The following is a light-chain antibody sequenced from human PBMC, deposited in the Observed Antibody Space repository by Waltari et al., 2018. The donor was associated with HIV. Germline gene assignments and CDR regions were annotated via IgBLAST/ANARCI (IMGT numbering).Light chain of an antibody. Sequence: MTQSPSTLSASVGDRVTITCRASQSISSWLAWYQQKPGKAPKLLIYRASSLESGVPSRFSGSESGTEFTLTISSLQPDDFATYHCQQYNSYPWTFGQGTKVEIK. V-gene: IGKV1-5*03. CDR3: QQYNSYPWT. J-gene: IGKJ1*01. CDR2: RAS. CDR1: QSISSW.